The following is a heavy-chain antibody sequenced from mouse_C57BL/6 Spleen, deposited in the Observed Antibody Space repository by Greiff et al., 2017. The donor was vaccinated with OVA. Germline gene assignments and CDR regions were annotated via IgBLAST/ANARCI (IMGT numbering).Heavy chain of an antibody. Sequence: QVQLQQSGAELVRPGTSVKVSCKASGYAFTNYLIEWVKQRPGQGLAWIGVINPGSGGTNYNEKFKGKATLTADKSSSTAYMQLSSLTSEDSAVYFCARGIYYGTSYYFDYWGQGTTLTVSS. CDR3: ARGIYYGTSYYFDY. CDR1: GYAFTNYL. CDR2: INPGSGGT. J-gene: IGHJ2*01. V-gene: IGHV1-54*01. D-gene: IGHD2-1*01.